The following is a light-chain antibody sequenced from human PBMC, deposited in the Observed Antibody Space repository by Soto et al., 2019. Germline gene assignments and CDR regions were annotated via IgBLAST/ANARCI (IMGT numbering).Light chain of an antibody. J-gene: IGLJ3*02. CDR2: EDN. CDR3: QSYDSSMWV. CDR1: SGSIASNY. V-gene: IGLV6-57*01. Sequence: NFMLTQPHSVSESPGKTVTISCTRSSGSIASNYVQLYQQRPGSSPTTVIYEDNQRPSGVPDRFSGSIDSSSNSASLTISGLKTEDEADYYCQSYDSSMWVFGGGTKLTVL.